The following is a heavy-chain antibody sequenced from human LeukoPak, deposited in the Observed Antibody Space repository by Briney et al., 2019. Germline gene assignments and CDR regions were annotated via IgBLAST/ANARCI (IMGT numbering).Heavy chain of an antibody. CDR1: GFTFSSYA. Sequence: PGGSLRLSCAASGFTFSSYAMSWVRQAPGKGLEWVSAISGSGGSTYYADSVRGRFTISRDNSKNTLYLQMNSLRAEDTAVYYCAKAFSYYYGSGSYSGDFDYWGQGTLVTVSS. V-gene: IGHV3-23*01. CDR3: AKAFSYYYGSGSYSGDFDY. D-gene: IGHD3-10*01. CDR2: ISGSGGST. J-gene: IGHJ4*02.